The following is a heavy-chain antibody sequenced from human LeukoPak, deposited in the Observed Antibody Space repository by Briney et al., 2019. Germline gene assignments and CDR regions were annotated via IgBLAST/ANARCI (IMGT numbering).Heavy chain of an antibody. CDR2: VSGSGGKI. CDR1: GFTFSSYA. Sequence: PGGSLRLSCAASGFTFSSYAMSWVRQAPGKGLQWVSGVSGSGGKIYYADSVKGRFTLSRDNSKNTLSLQMNSLRAEDTAVYYCAKGKGAYCDGDCSGRILENWGQGSLVTVSS. D-gene: IGHD2-21*02. V-gene: IGHV3-23*01. J-gene: IGHJ4*02. CDR3: AKGKGAYCDGDCSGRILEN.